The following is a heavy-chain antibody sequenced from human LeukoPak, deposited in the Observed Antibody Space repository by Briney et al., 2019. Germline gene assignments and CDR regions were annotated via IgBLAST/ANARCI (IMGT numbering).Heavy chain of an antibody. V-gene: IGHV3-7*01. D-gene: IGHD2-21*01. CDR3: ARATASNWFDP. CDR2: IKEDGSEK. CDR1: GFTFSSYW. J-gene: IGHJ5*02. Sequence: GGSLRLSCAASGFTFSSYWTSWVRQAPGKGLEWVANIKEDGSEKHYVDSVKGRFTISRDNAKNSLSLQMNSLRAEDTAVYYCARATASNWFDPWGQGTLVTVSS.